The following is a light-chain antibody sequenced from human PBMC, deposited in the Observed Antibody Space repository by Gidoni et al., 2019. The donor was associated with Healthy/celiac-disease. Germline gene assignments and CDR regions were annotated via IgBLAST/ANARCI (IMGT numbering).Light chain of an antibody. CDR3: QAWDSSTLV. Sequence: SYELTPPPSVCVSPGQTPSITCSGDKLGDKYASWYQQKPGQAPVLVIYQDSKRPSGIPERFSGSNSGNTATLTISGTQAMDEADYYCQAWDSSTLVFGTGTKVTVL. J-gene: IGLJ1*01. V-gene: IGLV3-1*01. CDR1: KLGDKY. CDR2: QDS.